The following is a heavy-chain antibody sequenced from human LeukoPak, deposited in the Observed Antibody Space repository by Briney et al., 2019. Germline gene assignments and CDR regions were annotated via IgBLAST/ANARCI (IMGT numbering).Heavy chain of an antibody. J-gene: IGHJ2*01. CDR1: NGSISTSF. V-gene: IGHV4-4*07. CDR2: TYTSGST. Sequence: SETLSLTCSVSNGSISTSFWSWIRQPAGTGLEWIGRTYTSGSTSSNPSLKSRVTLSVDTSKNQFSLRLTSVTAADTAVYYCARIQGTGNFWYFDLWGRGTLVTVSS. D-gene: IGHD3/OR15-3a*01. CDR3: ARIQGTGNFWYFDL.